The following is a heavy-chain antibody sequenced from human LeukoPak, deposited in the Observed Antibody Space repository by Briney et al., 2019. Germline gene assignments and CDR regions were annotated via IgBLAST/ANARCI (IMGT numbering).Heavy chain of an antibody. V-gene: IGHV1-2*06. J-gene: IGHJ4*02. Sequence: ASVTASCKASGYTFIAYHMHWVRQAPGQGLEWMGRIHPSSGATNYAQRFQGRITLTRDTSINTAYMELSRLTSDDTAVYYCARDLPFEDWGQGTLVTVSS. D-gene: IGHD2/OR15-2a*01. CDR2: IHPSSGAT. CDR1: GYTFIAYH. CDR3: ARDLPFED.